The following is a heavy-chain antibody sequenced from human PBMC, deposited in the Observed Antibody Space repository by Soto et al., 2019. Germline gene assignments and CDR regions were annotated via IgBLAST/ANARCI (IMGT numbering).Heavy chain of an antibody. Sequence: GESLKISCAGSGLTFRNDWLSWVRQAPGKGLEWVANINQDGSERYYVDSVRGRFTISRDNVENSLYLQLNSLRPEDTAVYYCAAYGYGVSAADYWGQGTLVTVSS. CDR3: AAYGYGVSAADY. CDR2: INQDGSER. V-gene: IGHV3-7*03. CDR1: GLTFRNDW. J-gene: IGHJ4*02. D-gene: IGHD4-17*01.